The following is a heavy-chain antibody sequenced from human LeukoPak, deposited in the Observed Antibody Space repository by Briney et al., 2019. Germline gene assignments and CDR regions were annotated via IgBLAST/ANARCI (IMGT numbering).Heavy chain of an antibody. CDR1: GGSISSSFYY. CDR2: IYHSGST. D-gene: IGHD3-22*01. J-gene: IGHJ4*02. Sequence: PSETLSLTCTVSGGSISSSFYYWGWIRQPPGKGLEWIGSIYHSGSTYYNPSLKSRVTISVDTSRNQFSLKLSSVTAADTAVYYCASEAGDSSGWGQGTLVTVSS. CDR3: ASEAGDSSG. V-gene: IGHV4-39*01.